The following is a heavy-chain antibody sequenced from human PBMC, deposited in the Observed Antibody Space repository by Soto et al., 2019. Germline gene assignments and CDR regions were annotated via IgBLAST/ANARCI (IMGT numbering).Heavy chain of an antibody. Sequence: EVQLLESGGDWVQTGGSLRLSCVASGFTCSSFDFRWVLQSPGKGLEWVSGLSSSGGTTYYADSVKGRFPVSRDNSKNTRYLQRDSLRVDDTGVYYCAGVSGRILPNYWGQGTRVTVSS. CDR3: AGVSGRILPNY. J-gene: IGHJ4*02. V-gene: IGHV3-23*01. CDR2: LSSSGGTT. D-gene: IGHD3-10*01. CDR1: GFTCSSFD.